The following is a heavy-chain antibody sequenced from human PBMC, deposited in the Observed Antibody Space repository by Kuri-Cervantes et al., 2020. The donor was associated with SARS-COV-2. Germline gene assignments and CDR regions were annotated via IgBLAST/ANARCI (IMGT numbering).Heavy chain of an antibody. D-gene: IGHD6-6*01. CDR3: ARGSTVAASSSVFDP. J-gene: IGHJ5*02. V-gene: IGHV4-59*11. Sequence: SETLSLTCTVSGGSISSHYWSWIRQPPGKGLEWIGYIYYSGSTNYNPSLKSRVTISVDTSKNQFSLKLSSVTAADTAVYYCARGSTVAASSSVFDPWGQGTLVTVSS. CDR1: GGSISSHY. CDR2: IYYSGST.